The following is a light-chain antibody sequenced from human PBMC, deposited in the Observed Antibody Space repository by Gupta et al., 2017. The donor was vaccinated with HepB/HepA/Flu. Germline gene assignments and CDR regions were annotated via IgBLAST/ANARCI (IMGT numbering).Light chain of an antibody. Sequence: QSALTQPASVSGSPGQAITISCTATSSDVGSYNLVSWYQQHPGKPPKLMIYEISKRPSGVSNRFSGSKCGNTASLTISGLQAEDEADYYCCSYAGSSTFFYVFGTGTKVTVL. CDR3: CSYAGSSTFFYV. CDR1: SSDVGSYNL. CDR2: EIS. V-gene: IGLV2-23*02. J-gene: IGLJ1*01.